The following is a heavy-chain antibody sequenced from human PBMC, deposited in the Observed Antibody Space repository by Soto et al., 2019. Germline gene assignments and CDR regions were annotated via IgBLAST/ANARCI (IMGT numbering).Heavy chain of an antibody. D-gene: IGHD5-12*01. V-gene: IGHV1-18*01. CDR2: ISAYNGNT. CDR1: GYTFTSYG. Sequence: QVQLVQSGAEVKKPGASVKVSCKTSGYTFTSYGISWVRQAPGQGLEWMGWISAYNGNTNYAQKLQGRVTMTTDTSTSTAYMELRSLRSDDTAVYYCARVLGDGEFYSGYEPIFDYWGQGTLVTVSS. J-gene: IGHJ4*02. CDR3: ARVLGDGEFYSGYEPIFDY.